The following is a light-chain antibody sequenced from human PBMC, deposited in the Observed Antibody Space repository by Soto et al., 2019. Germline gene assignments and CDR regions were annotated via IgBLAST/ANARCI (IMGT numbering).Light chain of an antibody. CDR1: SSDVGGYNY. Sequence: QSVLTQPPSVSGSPGQSVTISCTGTSSDVGGYNYVSWYQQHPGKAPKLVIYDVTKRPSGVPDRFSGSKSGNTASLTISGLQAEDEADYFCCSYAGSYTFVVFGGGTQLTVL. CDR3: CSYAGSYTFVV. V-gene: IGLV2-11*01. J-gene: IGLJ2*01. CDR2: DVT.